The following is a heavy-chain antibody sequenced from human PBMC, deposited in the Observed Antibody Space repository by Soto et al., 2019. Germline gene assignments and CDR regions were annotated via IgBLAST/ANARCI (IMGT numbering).Heavy chain of an antibody. D-gene: IGHD6-19*01. CDR2: IWYDGSNK. V-gene: IGHV3-30*02. J-gene: IGHJ4*02. CDR3: AKDKGSSGWESLGYFDY. Sequence: PGGSLRLSCAASGFTFSSYGMHWVRQAPGKGLEWVAVIWYDGSNKYYADSVKGRFTISRDNSKNTLYLQMNSLRAEDTAVYYCAKDKGSSGWESLGYFDYWGQGTLVTVSS. CDR1: GFTFSSYG.